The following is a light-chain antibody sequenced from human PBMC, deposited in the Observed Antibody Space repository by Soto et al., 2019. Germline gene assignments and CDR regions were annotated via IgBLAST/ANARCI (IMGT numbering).Light chain of an antibody. CDR3: QEYSKWPLFT. CDR2: AAS. Sequence: EIVVTQSPGILSVSPGDRATLSCRASQSVSTNLAWYQQKPGQAPTLLIYAASTRATGIPARFTGSGSGTHFTLTTSSLQSEDFAVSYCQEYSKWPLFTFGPGTRVDIK. V-gene: IGKV3-15*01. J-gene: IGKJ3*01. CDR1: QSVSTN.